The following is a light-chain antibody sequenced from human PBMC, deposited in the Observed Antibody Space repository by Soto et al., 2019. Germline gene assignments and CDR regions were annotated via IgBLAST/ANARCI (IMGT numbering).Light chain of an antibody. CDR3: QQFDNLPMFA. CDR2: DAS. J-gene: IGKJ2*01. V-gene: IGKV1-33*01. CDR1: QDISNY. Sequence: DIQLTQSPSSLSASVGDLVTITCQASQDISNYLNWYQQKPGKAPKLLIYDASNLKTGVPLRFSGSGSGTLFTFTISSLQAEEIGTYFCQQFDNLPMFAFGQGTKV.